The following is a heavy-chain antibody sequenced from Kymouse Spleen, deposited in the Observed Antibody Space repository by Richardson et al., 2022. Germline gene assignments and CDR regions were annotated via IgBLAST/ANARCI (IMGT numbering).Heavy chain of an antibody. CDR1: GFTFSSYD. CDR3: ARDGYSSGWSYFDY. V-gene: IGHV3-13*01. Sequence: EVQLVESGGGLVQPGGSLRLSCAASGFTFSSYDMHWVRQATGKGLEWVSAIGTAGDTYYPGSVKGRFTISRENAKNSLYLQMNSLRAGDTAVYYCARDGYSSGWSYFDYWGQGTLVTVSS. CDR2: IGTAGDT. J-gene: IGHJ4*02. D-gene: IGHD6-19*01.